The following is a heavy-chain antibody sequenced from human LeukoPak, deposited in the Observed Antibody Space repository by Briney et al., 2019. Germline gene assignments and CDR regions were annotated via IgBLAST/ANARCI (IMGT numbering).Heavy chain of an antibody. CDR2: ISGSGGST. CDR3: AKDRGGIVVVPAATPYFDY. J-gene: IGHJ4*02. CDR1: GFTFSSYA. D-gene: IGHD2-2*01. Sequence: TGGSLSLSCAASGFTFSSYAMSWVRQAPGKGLEWVSAISGSGGSTYYADSVKGRFTISRDNSKNTLYLQMNSLRAEDTAVYYCAKDRGGIVVVPAATPYFDYWGQGTLVTVSS. V-gene: IGHV3-23*01.